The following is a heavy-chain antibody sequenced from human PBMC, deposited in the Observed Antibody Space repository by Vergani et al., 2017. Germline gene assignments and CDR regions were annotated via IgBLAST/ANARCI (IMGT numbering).Heavy chain of an antibody. J-gene: IGHJ4*02. Sequence: QVQLRESGPGLVKPSDTLSLICSVSNYSMITDTYWGWIRQSPGKSLEWIGSVYHSVRTYYSLSLKSRLTISVDTSKSQFSLKLTSVTAADTAVYYCVKHGPSPYSFGSWGQGTLVTVSS. D-gene: IGHD4-11*01. CDR2: VYHSVRT. CDR1: NYSMITDTY. CDR3: VKHGPSPYSFGS. V-gene: IGHV4-38-2*01.